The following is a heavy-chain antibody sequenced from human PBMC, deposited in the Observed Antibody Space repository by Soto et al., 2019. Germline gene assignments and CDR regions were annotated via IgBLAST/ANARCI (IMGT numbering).Heavy chain of an antibody. CDR2: IYHSGST. J-gene: IGHJ4*02. CDR3: ARVPER. Sequence: SETLSLTCAVYGGSFSGYYWSWIRQPPGKGLEWIGYIYHSGSTYYNPSLKSRVTISVDRSKNQFSLKLSSVTAADTAVYYCARVPERWGQGTLVTVSS. CDR1: GGSFSGYY. V-gene: IGHV4-34*01. D-gene: IGHD2-2*01.